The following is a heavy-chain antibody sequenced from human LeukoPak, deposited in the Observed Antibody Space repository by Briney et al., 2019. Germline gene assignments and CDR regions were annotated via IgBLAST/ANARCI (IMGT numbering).Heavy chain of an antibody. V-gene: IGHV3-48*03. J-gene: IGHJ4*02. D-gene: IGHD2/OR15-2a*01. Sequence: PGGSLRLSCAVFGFTFSSYEMNWVRQAPGKGLEWVSFISSSGGTIYYADSVKGRFTISRDNAKTSLYQQMSSQKAEDTSFYYCASHYCYLRIAFWGQGTLVTVSS. CDR3: ASHYCYLRIAF. CDR1: GFTFSSYE. CDR2: ISSSGGTI.